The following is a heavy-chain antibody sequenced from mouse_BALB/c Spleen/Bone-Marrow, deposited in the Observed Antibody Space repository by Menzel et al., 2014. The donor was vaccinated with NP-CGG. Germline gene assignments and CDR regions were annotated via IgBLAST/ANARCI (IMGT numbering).Heavy chain of an antibody. CDR3: ARDINDNYNWYFDV. CDR1: GFTFTDYY. D-gene: IGHD2-1*01. J-gene: IGHJ1*01. V-gene: IGHV7-3*02. Sequence: VQLKESGGGLVQPGGSLRLSCATSGFTFTDYYMSWVRQPPGKALEWLGFIRNKANGYTTEYSASVKGRFTISRDNSQSILYLQMNTLRAEDSATCFCARDINDNYNWYFDVWGAGTTVTVSS. CDR2: IRNKANGYTT.